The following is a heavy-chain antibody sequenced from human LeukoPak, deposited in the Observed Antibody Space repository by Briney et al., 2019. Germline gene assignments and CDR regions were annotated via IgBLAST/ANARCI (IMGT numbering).Heavy chain of an antibody. J-gene: IGHJ2*01. CDR3: ARDGSSVFWYFDL. D-gene: IGHD2-2*01. CDR2: IYISGST. V-gene: IGHV4-4*07. CDR1: GGSISSYY. Sequence: SETLSLTCTVSGGSISSYYWSWIRQPAGKGLEWVGRIYISGSTNYNPSLKSGVTMAVETSTNKFSLKLSSVTAADTAVYYCARDGSSVFWYFDLWGRGSRVTVSS.